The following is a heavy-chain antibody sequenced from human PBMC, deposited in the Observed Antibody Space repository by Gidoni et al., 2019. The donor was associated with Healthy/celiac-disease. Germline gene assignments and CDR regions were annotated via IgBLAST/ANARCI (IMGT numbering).Heavy chain of an antibody. CDR2: ISGDGGST. J-gene: IGHJ6*02. Sequence: EAQLVESGGGVVQPGGSLRLSCAASGFTFDDYAMPWFRQAPGKGLEWVSLISGDGGSTYYADSVKSRFTISRDNSKNSLYLQMNSLRTEDTALYYCAKDISRITIFGVVIDYYYYGMDVWGQGTTVTVSS. CDR3: AKDISRITIFGVVIDYYYYGMDV. D-gene: IGHD3-3*01. CDR1: GFTFDDYA. V-gene: IGHV3-43*02.